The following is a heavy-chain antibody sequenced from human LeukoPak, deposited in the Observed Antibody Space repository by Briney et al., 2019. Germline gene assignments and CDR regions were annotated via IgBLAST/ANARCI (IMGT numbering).Heavy chain of an antibody. CDR2: IYTSGST. CDR1: GGSISSYY. D-gene: IGHD3-10*01. J-gene: IGHJ4*02. V-gene: IGHV4-4*07. Sequence: SETLSLTCTVSGGSISSYYWSWIRQPAGKGLEWIGRIYTSGSTNYNPSLKSRVTMSVDTSKNQFSLKLSSVTAADTAVYYCARDTGNNYYGPGSYYDYWGQGTLVTVSS. CDR3: ARDTGNNYYGPGSYYDY.